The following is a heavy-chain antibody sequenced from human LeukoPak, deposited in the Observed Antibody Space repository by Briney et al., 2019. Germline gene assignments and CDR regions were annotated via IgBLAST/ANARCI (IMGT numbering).Heavy chain of an antibody. Sequence: SETLPLTCTVSGGSISSSSYYWGWIRQPPGKGLEWIGGIYYSGSTYYNPSLKSRVTISVDTSKNQFSLKLGSVTAADTAVYSFARHFVAARPDEGDYWGQGTLVTVSS. CDR1: GGSISSSSYY. V-gene: IGHV4-39*01. J-gene: IGHJ4*02. CDR3: ARHFVAARPDEGDY. D-gene: IGHD6-6*01. CDR2: IYYSGST.